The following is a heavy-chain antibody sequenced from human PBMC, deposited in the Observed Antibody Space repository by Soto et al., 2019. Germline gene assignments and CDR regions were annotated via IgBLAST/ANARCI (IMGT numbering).Heavy chain of an antibody. J-gene: IGHJ6*02. Sequence: QVPLVQSGAEVKQPGSSVKVSCKASGGTFSSYAISWVRQAPGQGLEWMGGIIPIFGTAAYAQKFQGRVTITADESTSTAYMELSSLRSEDTAVYYCASLIAAAGPPHSPRYYYGMDVWGQGTTVTVSS. V-gene: IGHV1-69*12. CDR1: GGTFSSYA. D-gene: IGHD6-13*01. CDR3: ASLIAAAGPPHSPRYYYGMDV. CDR2: IIPIFGTA.